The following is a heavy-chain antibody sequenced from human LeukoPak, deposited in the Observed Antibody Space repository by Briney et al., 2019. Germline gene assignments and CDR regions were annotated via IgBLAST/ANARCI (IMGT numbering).Heavy chain of an antibody. CDR3: AREEGDDALDF. CDR1: GYFINSGGSF. J-gene: IGHJ3*01. V-gene: IGHV4-31*03. D-gene: IGHD3-16*01. CDR2: IHNTETT. Sequence: SETLSLTCTVSGYFINSGGSFWSWLRQHPGKGLEWIGYIHNTETTYYNPSLKSRVSISVDTSKNQFSLKLRSVTAADTAVYFCAREEGDDALDFWSQGTLVTVSS.